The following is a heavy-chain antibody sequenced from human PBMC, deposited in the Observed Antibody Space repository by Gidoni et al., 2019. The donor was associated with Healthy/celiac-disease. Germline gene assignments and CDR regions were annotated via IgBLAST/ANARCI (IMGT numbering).Heavy chain of an antibody. Sequence: QLQLQESGPGLVKPSETLSLTCTVSGGSISSSSYYWGWIRQPPGKGLEWIGSIYYSGSTYYNPSLKSRVTISVDTSKNQFSLKLSSVTAADTAVYYCARHYYDSSGFSLFDPWGQGTLVTVSS. V-gene: IGHV4-39*01. CDR2: IYYSGST. CDR3: ARHYYDSSGFSLFDP. J-gene: IGHJ5*02. D-gene: IGHD3-22*01. CDR1: GGSISSSSYY.